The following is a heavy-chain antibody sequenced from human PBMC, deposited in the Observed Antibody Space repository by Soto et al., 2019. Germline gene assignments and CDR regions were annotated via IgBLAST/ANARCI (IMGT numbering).Heavy chain of an antibody. CDR3: ALMSYGDRVGGFDP. Sequence: QLTLKESGPTLVKPTQTLTQTCTFSGFSLSTSGLGVGWIRQTPGKPLEWLALIYWDDNKHYSPPLKSRLNINKAPSKNWVAFTMTSMDPGDTAPFYCALMSYGDRVGGFDPWGQGTLVTVSS. V-gene: IGHV2-5*02. J-gene: IGHJ5*02. CDR2: IYWDDNK. CDR1: GFSLSTSGLG. D-gene: IGHD4-17*01.